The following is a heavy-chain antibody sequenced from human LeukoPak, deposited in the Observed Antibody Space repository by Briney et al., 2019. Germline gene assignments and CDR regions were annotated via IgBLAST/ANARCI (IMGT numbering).Heavy chain of an antibody. CDR1: GGSISTYY. Sequence: SETLSLTCSVSGGSISTYYWSWIRQPPGKGLEWIGYIYYSGSTYYNPSLKSRVTISVDTSKNQFSLKLSSVTAADTAVYYCARRGVSSPNNWFDPWGQGTLVTVSS. V-gene: IGHV4-59*04. J-gene: IGHJ5*02. CDR3: ARRGVSSPNNWFDP. D-gene: IGHD3-10*01. CDR2: IYYSGST.